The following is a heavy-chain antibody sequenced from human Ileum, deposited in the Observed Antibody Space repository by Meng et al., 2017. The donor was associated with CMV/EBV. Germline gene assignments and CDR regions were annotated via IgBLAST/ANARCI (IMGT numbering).Heavy chain of an antibody. V-gene: IGHV4-39*01. CDR1: GGSISSSSYY. J-gene: IGHJ5*02. CDR3: ARHDRHCSGTSCPYWFDP. CDR2: IYYSGST. D-gene: IGHD2-2*01. Sequence: AGSLRLSCTVSGGSISSSSYYWGWIRQPPGKGLEWIGSIYYSGSTYYNPSLKSRVTMSVDTSKNQFSLKLSSVTAADTAVYYCARHDRHCSGTSCPYWFDPWGQGTLVTVSS.